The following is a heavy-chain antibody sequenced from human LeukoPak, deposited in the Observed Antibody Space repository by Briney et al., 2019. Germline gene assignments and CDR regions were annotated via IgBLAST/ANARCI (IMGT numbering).Heavy chain of an antibody. CDR3: ARLPAIYDFWLGHMDV. D-gene: IGHD3-3*01. V-gene: IGHV4-39*01. J-gene: IGHJ6*03. Sequence: TSETLSLTCTVSGGSISSSSYYWGWIRQPPGKGLEWIGSIYYSGSTYYNPSLKSRVTISVDTSKNQFSLKLSSVTAADTAVYYCARLPAIYDFWLGHMDVWGKGTAVTVSS. CDR1: GGSISSSSYY. CDR2: IYYSGST.